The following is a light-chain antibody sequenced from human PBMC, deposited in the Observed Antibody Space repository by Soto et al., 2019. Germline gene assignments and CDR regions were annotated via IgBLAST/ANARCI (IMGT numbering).Light chain of an antibody. CDR3: QSYDSSLSGVV. CDR1: SSNIGAGYD. Sequence: QAVVTQPPSVSGAPGQRVTISCTGSSSNIGAGYDVHWYQQLPGTAPRLLIYANNNRPSGVPDRFSSSKSDTSASLAITGLQAEDEADYYCQSYDSSLSGVVFGGGTQLTVL. V-gene: IGLV1-40*01. CDR2: ANN. J-gene: IGLJ2*01.